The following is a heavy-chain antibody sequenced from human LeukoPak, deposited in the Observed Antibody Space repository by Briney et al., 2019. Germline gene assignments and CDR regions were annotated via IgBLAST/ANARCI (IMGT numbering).Heavy chain of an antibody. V-gene: IGHV4-39*07. CDR3: ARAQHAFDI. CDR2: IYYSGST. Sequence: WVLQPSGKGLEWIGSIYYSGSTYYNPSLKSRVTISVDTSKNQFSLKLSSVTAADTAVYYCARAQHAFDIWGQGTMVTVSS. J-gene: IGHJ3*02.